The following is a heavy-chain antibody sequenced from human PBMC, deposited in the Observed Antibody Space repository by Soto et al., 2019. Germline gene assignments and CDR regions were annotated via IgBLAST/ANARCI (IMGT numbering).Heavy chain of an antibody. V-gene: IGHV3-30-3*01. CDR2: ISYDGGNR. Sequence: HPGGSLRLSCAASGFTFDTYAMYWVRQAPGKGLEWVAFISYDGGNRYYAYSVKGRFTIFRDNSNHTLSLLMNSLRTDDTALYYCARVLVRFRIMYSMDVWGQGTTVTVSS. CDR1: GFTFDTYA. CDR3: ARVLVRFRIMYSMDV. J-gene: IGHJ6*02. D-gene: IGHD3-10*01.